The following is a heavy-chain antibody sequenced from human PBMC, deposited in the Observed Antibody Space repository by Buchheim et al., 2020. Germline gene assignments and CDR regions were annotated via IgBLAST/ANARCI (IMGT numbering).Heavy chain of an antibody. J-gene: IGHJ4*02. Sequence: QVQLVESGGGVVQPGRSLRLSCAASGFTFSSYAMHWVRQAPGKGLEWVAVISYDGRSENYVDSVKGRFTISRAYSANTQYLQMNSLRVEDTAVYYCAREDGELYFDYWGQGTL. V-gene: IGHV3-30*04. CDR2: ISYDGRSE. CDR1: GFTFSSYA. D-gene: IGHD1-7*01. CDR3: AREDGELYFDY.